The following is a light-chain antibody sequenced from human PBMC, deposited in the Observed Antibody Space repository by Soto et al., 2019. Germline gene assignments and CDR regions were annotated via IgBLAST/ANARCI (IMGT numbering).Light chain of an antibody. CDR1: SNDVGHSSF. V-gene: IGLV2-8*01. CDR2: EVS. Sequence: QSALTQPPSASGSPGQSVTISCTGNSNDVGHSSFISWYQQHPGKGPKLIIYEVSKRPSGVPDRFSGSKAGNMASLSVSGLQDEDEADYFCNAQADNGKHVFGTGTKVTVL. J-gene: IGLJ1*01. CDR3: NAQADNGKHV.